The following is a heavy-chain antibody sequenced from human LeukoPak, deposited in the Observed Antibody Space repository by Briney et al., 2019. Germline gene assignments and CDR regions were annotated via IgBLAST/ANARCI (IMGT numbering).Heavy chain of an antibody. CDR3: TRGPRPFDY. Sequence: NPGGSLRLSCTASGFTFSNAWMSWVRQAPGKGLEWVGRITKKIDGGTTTYAAPVRGRFTISRDDSKDPLYLQMNNLKTDDTAVYYCTRGPRPFDYWGQGTLVTVSS. V-gene: IGHV3-15*01. CDR2: ITKKIDGGTT. J-gene: IGHJ4*02. CDR1: GFTFSNAW.